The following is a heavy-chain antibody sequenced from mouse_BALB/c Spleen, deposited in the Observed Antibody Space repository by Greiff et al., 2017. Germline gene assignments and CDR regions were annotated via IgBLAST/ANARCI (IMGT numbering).Heavy chain of an antibody. Sequence: VQLHQSGAELVRPGALVKLSCKAPGFNIQDYYMPWVKQRPEQGLEWIGWIDPENGNTIYDPKFQGKASITADTSSNTAYLQLSSLTSEDTAVYYCARSTMMTTPFAYWGQGTLVTVSA. CDR2: IDPENGNT. CDR1: GFNIQDYY. CDR3: ARSTMMTTPFAY. D-gene: IGHD2-4*01. J-gene: IGHJ3*01. V-gene: IGHV14-1*02.